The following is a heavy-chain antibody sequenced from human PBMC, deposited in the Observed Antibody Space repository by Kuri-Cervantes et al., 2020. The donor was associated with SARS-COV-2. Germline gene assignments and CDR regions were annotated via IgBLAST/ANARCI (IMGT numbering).Heavy chain of an antibody. CDR1: GYTFTSYG. J-gene: IGHJ6*02. Sequence: ASVKVSCKASGYTFTSYGTSWVRQAPGQGLEWMGWISAYNGNTNYAQKLQGRVTMTTDTSTSTAYMELRSLRSEDTAVYYCARRGQGYCSGGSCYGPYYYGMDVWGQGTTVTVSS. D-gene: IGHD2-15*01. CDR3: ARRGQGYCSGGSCYGPYYYGMDV. CDR2: ISAYNGNT. V-gene: IGHV1-18*01.